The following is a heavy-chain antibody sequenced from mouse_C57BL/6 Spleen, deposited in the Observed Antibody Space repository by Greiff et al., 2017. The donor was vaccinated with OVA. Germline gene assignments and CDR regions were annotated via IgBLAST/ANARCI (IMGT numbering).Heavy chain of an antibody. CDR2: IDPSDSYT. J-gene: IGHJ2*01. Sequence: VQLQQPGAELVMPGASVKLSCKASGYTFTSYWMHWVKQRPGQGLEWIGEIDPSDSYTNYNQKFKGKSTLTVDKSSSTAYMQLSSLTSEDSAVYYCARENSNYGFDYWGQGTTLTVSS. CDR3: ARENSNYGFDY. CDR1: GYTFTSYW. D-gene: IGHD2-5*01. V-gene: IGHV1-69*01.